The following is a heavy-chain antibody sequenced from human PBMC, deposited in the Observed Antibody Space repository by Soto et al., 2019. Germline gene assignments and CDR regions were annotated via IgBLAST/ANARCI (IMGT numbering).Heavy chain of an antibody. CDR1: GFTFNNYA. CDR2: ISATGGST. V-gene: IGHV3-23*01. CDR3: AKDRLAGNFDY. Sequence: GGSLRLSCAASGFTFNNYAMNCVRQAPGKGLEWVATISATGGSTYYADSVKGRFTISRDNSKNTLYLQMNGLRVEDTAVYYCAKDRLAGNFDYWGQGTQVTVSS. J-gene: IGHJ4*01.